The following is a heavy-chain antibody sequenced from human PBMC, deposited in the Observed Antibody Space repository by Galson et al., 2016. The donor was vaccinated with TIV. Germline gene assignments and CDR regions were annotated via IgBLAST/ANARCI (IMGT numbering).Heavy chain of an antibody. CDR1: GDSVSSDSAA. J-gene: IGHJ3*02. CDR2: TYYRSRWYY. CDR3: TRAAGKNGASCYATCETFDI. V-gene: IGHV6-1*01. Sequence: CAISGDSVSSDSAAWNWVRQSPSRGLEWLGRTYYRSRWYYDYKVSVESRITINPDTSKNQFPLQLNSVTPEDTAVYYCTRAAGKNGASCYATCETFDIWGQGTMVTVSS. D-gene: IGHD2-2*01.